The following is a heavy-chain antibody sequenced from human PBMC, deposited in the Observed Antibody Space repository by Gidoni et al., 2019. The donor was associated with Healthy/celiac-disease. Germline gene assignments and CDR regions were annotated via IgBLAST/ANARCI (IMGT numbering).Heavy chain of an antibody. CDR2: ISWNSGSI. CDR3: AKDGSSGYLIRNWFDP. J-gene: IGHJ5*02. CDR1: GLTFAAYA. V-gene: IGHV3-9*01. D-gene: IGHD3-22*01. Sequence: EVQLVASVGGLVQPGRSLRLSCAASGLTFAAYAMHWVWQAPGKGLEWVSGISWNSGSIGYADSVKGRFTISRDNAKNSLYLQMNSLRAEDTALYYCAKDGSSGYLIRNWFDPWGQGTLVTVSS.